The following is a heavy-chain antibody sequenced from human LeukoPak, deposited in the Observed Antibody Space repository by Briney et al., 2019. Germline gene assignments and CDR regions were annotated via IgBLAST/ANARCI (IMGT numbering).Heavy chain of an antibody. Sequence: GGSPRLSCAASGFTFSSCGMHWVRQAPGKGLEWVAVIWDDGSNKYYADSVKGRFTISRDNSKNTLYLQMNSLRAEDTAVYYCARDRGDYGDSIDAFDIWGQGTMVTVSS. J-gene: IGHJ3*02. CDR1: GFTFSSCG. V-gene: IGHV3-33*01. D-gene: IGHD4-17*01. CDR2: IWDDGSNK. CDR3: ARDRGDYGDSIDAFDI.